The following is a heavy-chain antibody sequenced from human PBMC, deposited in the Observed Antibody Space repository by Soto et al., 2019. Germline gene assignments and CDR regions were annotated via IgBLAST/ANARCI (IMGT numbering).Heavy chain of an antibody. V-gene: IGHV4-4*07. D-gene: IGHD3-22*01. CDR3: ARDRAHFYESSGRLDL. CDR1: GGSISNYY. CDR2: MYTSGST. Sequence: PSETLSLTCTVSGGSISNYYWTWIRQPAGKGLEWIGRMYTSGSTNYNPSLKSRVTMSVDTSKNQFSLNLRSVTAADTAVYYCARDRAHFYESSGRLDLWGQGMLVTVSS. J-gene: IGHJ4*02.